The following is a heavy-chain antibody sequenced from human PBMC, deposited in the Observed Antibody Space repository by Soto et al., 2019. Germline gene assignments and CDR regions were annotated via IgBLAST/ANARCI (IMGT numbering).Heavy chain of an antibody. D-gene: IGHD5-18*01. V-gene: IGHV1-18*01. CDR2: ISAYNGNT. Sequence: ASVKVSCKASGYTFTSYGISWVRQAPGQGLEWMGWISAYNGNTNYAQKLQGRVTMTTDTSTSTAYMELRSLRSDDTAVYYCARDSAMVNLYAFDIWGQGTMVTVSS. CDR1: GYTFTSYG. J-gene: IGHJ3*02. CDR3: ARDSAMVNLYAFDI.